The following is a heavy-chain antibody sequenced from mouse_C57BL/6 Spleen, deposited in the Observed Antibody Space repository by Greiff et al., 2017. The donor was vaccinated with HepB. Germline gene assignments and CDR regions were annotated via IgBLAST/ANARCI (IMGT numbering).Heavy chain of an antibody. CDR3: ARRDYAMDY. CDR2: INPGSGGT. V-gene: IGHV1-54*01. CDR1: GYAFTNYL. Sequence: LVESGAELVRPGTSVKVSCKASGYAFTNYLIEWVKQRPGQGLEWIGVINPGSGGTNYNEKFKGKATLTADKSSSTAYMQLSSLTSEDSAVYFCARRDYAMDYWGQGTSVTVSS. J-gene: IGHJ4*01.